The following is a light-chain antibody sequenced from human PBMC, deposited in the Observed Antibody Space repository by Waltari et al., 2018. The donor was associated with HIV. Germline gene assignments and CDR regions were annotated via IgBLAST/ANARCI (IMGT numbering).Light chain of an antibody. V-gene: IGKV1-8*01. Sequence: AIRMTQSPSSFSASTGDKVTITCRASQDFSTYLAWYQQKPGKAPKLLIYTASTLQSGVPSRFSGSGSGTDVTLTINCLQREDFATYYCQQYYDYPRTFGQGTKVEIK. CDR1: QDFSTY. CDR2: TAS. J-gene: IGKJ1*01. CDR3: QQYYDYPRT.